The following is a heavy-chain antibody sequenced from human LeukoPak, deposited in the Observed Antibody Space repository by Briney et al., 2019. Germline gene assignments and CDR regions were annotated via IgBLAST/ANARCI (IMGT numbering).Heavy chain of an antibody. J-gene: IGHJ4*02. CDR2: ISWNSGSI. V-gene: IGHV3-9*01. D-gene: IGHD6-13*01. CDR1: GFTFDDYA. CDR3: AKVQRKRYSSSWHDY. Sequence: PGGSLRLSCAASGFTFDDYAMHWVRQAPGKGLEWVSGISWNSGSIGYADSVKGRFTISRDNAKNSLYLQMNSLRAEDTALYYCAKVQRKRYSSSWHDYWGQGTLVTVSS.